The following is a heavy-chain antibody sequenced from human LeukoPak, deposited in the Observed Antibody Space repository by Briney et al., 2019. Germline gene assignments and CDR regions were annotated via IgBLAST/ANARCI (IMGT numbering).Heavy chain of an antibody. V-gene: IGHV1-18*01. CDR2: ISAYSGNT. D-gene: IGHD1-26*01. CDR3: ARDIATIVHQD. CDR1: GYTFTNYG. Sequence: ASVKVSCKTSGYTFTNYGISWVRQAPGQGLEWMGCISAYSGNTNSVQKFRGRVTMTTDTSTSTVYMELSSLTSDDTAVYYCARDIATIVHQDWGQGTQVTVSS. J-gene: IGHJ4*02.